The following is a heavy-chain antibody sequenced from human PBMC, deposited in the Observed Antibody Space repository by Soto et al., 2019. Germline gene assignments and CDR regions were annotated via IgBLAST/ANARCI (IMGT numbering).Heavy chain of an antibody. CDR3: TRRTTVTPAYGMDV. Sequence: GSLRLSCAASGFTFSGSAMHWVRQASGKGLEWVGRIRSKANSYATAYAASVKGRFTISRDDSKNTAYLQMNSLKTEDTAVYYCTRRTTVTPAYGMDVWGQGTTVTVSS. V-gene: IGHV3-73*01. J-gene: IGHJ6*02. D-gene: IGHD4-17*01. CDR1: GFTFSGSA. CDR2: IRSKANSYAT.